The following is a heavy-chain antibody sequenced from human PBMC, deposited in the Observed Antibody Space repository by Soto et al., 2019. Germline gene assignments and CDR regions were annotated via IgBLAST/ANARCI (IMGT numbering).Heavy chain of an antibody. CDR3: TRRKFLDY. CDR1: GFTFGEYA. Sequence: GGSLRLSCTGSGFTFGEYAMSWFRQAPGKGLEWVGFIRSKAYGGATECAASVKGRFTISRDDSKNIAYLQMNSLKTEDTAVYYCTRRKFLDYWGQGTLVTVSS. V-gene: IGHV3-49*03. CDR2: IRSKAYGGAT. J-gene: IGHJ4*02.